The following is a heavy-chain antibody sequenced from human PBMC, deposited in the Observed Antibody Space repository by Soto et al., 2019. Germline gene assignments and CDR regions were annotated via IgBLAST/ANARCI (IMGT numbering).Heavy chain of an antibody. V-gene: IGHV1-69*01. CDR3: ARDLSYYDSSGYLPSYL. CDR1: GGTFSSYA. D-gene: IGHD3-22*01. CDR2: IIPIFGTA. Sequence: QVQLVQSGAEVKKPGSSVKVSCKASGGTFSSYAISWVRQAPGQGLEWMGGIIPIFGTANYAQKFQGRVTITTDESTSTAYMELSSLRSEDTAVYYCARDLSYYDSSGYLPSYLWGQGTLVTVSS. J-gene: IGHJ5*02.